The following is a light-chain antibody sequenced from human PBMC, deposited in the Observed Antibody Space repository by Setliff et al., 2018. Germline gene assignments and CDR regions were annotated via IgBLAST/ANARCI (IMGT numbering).Light chain of an antibody. Sequence: QSVLTQPASVSGSPGQSIAVSCTGSGSDVGAYKFVSWYQQRPGKAPRLMIYDVSNRPSGVSDRFSGSKSGNTASLTISGLQAEDEADYYCCSYTGTSTPHVFGTGTKVTVL. CDR3: CSYTGTSTPHV. CDR1: GSDVGAYKF. CDR2: DVS. J-gene: IGLJ1*01. V-gene: IGLV2-14*01.